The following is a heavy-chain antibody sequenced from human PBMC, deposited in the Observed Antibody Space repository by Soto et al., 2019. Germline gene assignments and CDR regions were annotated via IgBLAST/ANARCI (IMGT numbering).Heavy chain of an antibody. CDR3: VKQAHGLDGVAFDY. Sequence: GGSLRLSCSASGFIFSESTIYWVRQVPGKGLEAISAVSTSGRSTYYADSVKDRFTISRDNSKNTLFLQMGSLRPEDTAIYYCVKQAHGLDGVAFDYWGQGTQVTVSS. V-gene: IGHV3-64D*06. D-gene: IGHD2-15*01. J-gene: IGHJ4*02. CDR2: VSTSGRST. CDR1: GFIFSEST.